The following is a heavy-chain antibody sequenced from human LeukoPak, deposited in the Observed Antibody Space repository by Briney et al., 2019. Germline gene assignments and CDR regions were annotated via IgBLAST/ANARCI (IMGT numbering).Heavy chain of an antibody. CDR3: AKSSMVVVITEPDY. Sequence: GGSLRLSCAASGFTFDDYAMHWVRQAPGKGLEWVSLISWDGGSTYYADSVKGRFTTSRDNSKNSLYLQMNSLRAEDTALYYCAKSSMVVVITEPDYWGQGTLVTVSS. V-gene: IGHV3-43D*03. CDR1: GFTFDDYA. J-gene: IGHJ4*02. CDR2: ISWDGGST. D-gene: IGHD3-22*01.